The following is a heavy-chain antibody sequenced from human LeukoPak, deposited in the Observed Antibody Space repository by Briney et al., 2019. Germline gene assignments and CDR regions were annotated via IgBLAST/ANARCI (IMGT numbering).Heavy chain of an antibody. D-gene: IGHD6-19*01. Sequence: GGSLRLSCAASGFTFSSYGMHWVRQAPGKGLEWVAFIRYDGSNKYYADSVKGRFTISRDNSKNTLYLQMNSLRAEDTAVYYCAKVVVGMAVAGGSPLDYWGQGTLVTVSS. CDR3: AKVVVGMAVAGGSPLDY. CDR2: IRYDGSNK. J-gene: IGHJ4*02. V-gene: IGHV3-30*02. CDR1: GFTFSSYG.